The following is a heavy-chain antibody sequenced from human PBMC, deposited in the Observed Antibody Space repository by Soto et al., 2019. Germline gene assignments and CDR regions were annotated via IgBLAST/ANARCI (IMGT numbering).Heavy chain of an antibody. CDR3: ARGAPLGYYDIFVFDY. D-gene: IGHD3-9*01. Sequence: KTSETLSLTCTVSGGSISSGGYYWSWIRQHPGKGLEWIGYIYYSGSTYYNPSLKSRVTISVDTSKNQFSLKLSSVTAADTAVYYCARGAPLGYYDIFVFDYRGQGTLVTVSS. V-gene: IGHV4-31*03. CDR1: GGSISSGGYY. CDR2: IYYSGST. J-gene: IGHJ4*02.